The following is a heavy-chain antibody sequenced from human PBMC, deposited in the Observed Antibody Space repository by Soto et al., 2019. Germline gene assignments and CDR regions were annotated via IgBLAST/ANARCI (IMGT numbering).Heavy chain of an antibody. D-gene: IGHD2-2*01. CDR2: ISAYNDNT. V-gene: IGHV1-18*01. Sequence: QVQLVQSGTEVKKPGASVKVSCKASGYTFTSYGISWVRQAPGQGLAWMGWISAYNDNTKYAQELQGRVTLTTDTATSTAYMELRGLRSNDTAVYYCAREYCSSTRCYDPDYWGQGTLVTVSS. J-gene: IGHJ4*02. CDR3: AREYCSSTRCYDPDY. CDR1: GYTFTSYG.